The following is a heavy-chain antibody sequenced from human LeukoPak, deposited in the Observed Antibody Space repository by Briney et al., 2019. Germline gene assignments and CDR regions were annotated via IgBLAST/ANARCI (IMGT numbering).Heavy chain of an antibody. V-gene: IGHV3-53*01. CDR3: ARDFEGVHRTTNSYTYYYYMDV. Sequence: GGSLRLSCATSGFTVSSNYMSWVRQAPGKGLEWVSIIYGGSTYYADSVKGRFTISRDNSKNTVYLQMNSLRAEDTAVYYCARDFEGVHRTTNSYTYYYYMDVWGKGTTVIVSS. CDR2: IYGGST. CDR1: GFTVSSNY. D-gene: IGHD2/OR15-2a*01. J-gene: IGHJ6*03.